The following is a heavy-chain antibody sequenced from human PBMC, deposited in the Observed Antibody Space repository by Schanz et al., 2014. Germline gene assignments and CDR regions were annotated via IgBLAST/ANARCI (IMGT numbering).Heavy chain of an antibody. V-gene: IGHV3-23*01. CDR1: GFSFGTYA. J-gene: IGHJ3*02. Sequence: EVHLLESGGGLVQPGGSPRLSCAASGFSFGTYAMSWVRQAPGKGLLWVSSISGTGGDDTYYADSVKGRFTISRDNSKNTLFLQMNSLRVEDSAVYYCAKGRFGELSAFDIWGQGTMVTVSS. D-gene: IGHD3-10*01. CDR2: ISGTGGDDT. CDR3: AKGRFGELSAFDI.